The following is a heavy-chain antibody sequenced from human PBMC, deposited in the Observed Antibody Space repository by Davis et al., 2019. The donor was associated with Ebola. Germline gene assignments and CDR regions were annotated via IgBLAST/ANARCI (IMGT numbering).Heavy chain of an antibody. CDR2: MNPNSGNT. D-gene: IGHD4/OR15-4a*01. J-gene: IGHJ5*02. Sequence: ASVKVSCKAFGYTFTSYDINWVRQATGQGLEWMGWMNPNSGNTGYAQKFQGRVTMTRNTPISTAYMELSSLRSDDTAVYFCARGAGGLTDNWLDPWGQGTLVTVSS. V-gene: IGHV1-8*01. CDR1: GYTFTSYD. CDR3: ARGAGGLTDNWLDP.